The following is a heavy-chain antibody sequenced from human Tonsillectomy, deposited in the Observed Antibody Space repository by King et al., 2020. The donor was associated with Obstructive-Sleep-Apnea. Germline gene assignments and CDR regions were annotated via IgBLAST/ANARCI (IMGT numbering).Heavy chain of an antibody. CDR1: GFTFINYA. CDR3: VKRGIEWRGGDSFDL. CDR2: ISSDGCIT. D-gene: IGHD3-3*01. J-gene: IGHJ4*02. Sequence: VQLVESGGGLVQPGGSLRLSFSASGFTFINYAIHWVRQAPGRGLECVSHISSDGCITYYADSVKGRFTISRDNSKNTLYLQMSSLRAEYTAVYYCVKRGIEWRGGDSFDLWRQGTRVTVSS. V-gene: IGHV3-64D*06.